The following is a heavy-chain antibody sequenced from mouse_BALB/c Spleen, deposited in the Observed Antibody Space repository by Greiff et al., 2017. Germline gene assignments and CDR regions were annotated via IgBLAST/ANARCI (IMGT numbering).Heavy chain of an antibody. V-gene: IGHV6-6*02. CDR3: TPLYGSSYWFAY. CDR2: IRLKSNNYAT. D-gene: IGHD1-1*01. Sequence: EVKLVESGGGLVQPGGSMKLSCVASGFTFSNYWMNWVRQSPEKGLEWVAEIRLKSNNYATHYAESVKGRFTISRDDSKSSVYLQMNNLRAEDTGIYYCTPLYGSSYWFAYWGQGTLVTVSA. CDR1: GFTFSNYW. J-gene: IGHJ3*01.